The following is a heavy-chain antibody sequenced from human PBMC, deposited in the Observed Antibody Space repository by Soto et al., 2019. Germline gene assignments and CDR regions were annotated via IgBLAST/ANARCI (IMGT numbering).Heavy chain of an antibody. J-gene: IGHJ4*02. CDR3: ARDIAAVAGVFDY. CDR2: IYYSWST. Sequence: QVQLQESGPGLVKPSQTLSLTCTVSGGSISSGGYYWSWIRQHPGKGLEWIGYIYYSWSTYYNPSLKCRVTISVDTSKNQFPLKLTSVTAADTAVYYCARDIAAVAGVFDYWGKGTLVTVSS. D-gene: IGHD6-19*01. CDR1: GGSISSGGYY. V-gene: IGHV4-31*03.